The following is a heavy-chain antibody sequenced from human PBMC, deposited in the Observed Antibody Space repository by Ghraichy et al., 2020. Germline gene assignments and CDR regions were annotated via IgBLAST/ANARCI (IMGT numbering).Heavy chain of an antibody. V-gene: IGHV4-34*01. D-gene: IGHD6-6*01. J-gene: IGHJ6*02. CDR1: GGSFSGYY. CDR3: HSSGGQLVRGYYYYYGMDV. Sequence: SETLSLTCAVYGGSFSGYYWSWIRQPPGKGLEWIGEINHSGSTNYNPSLKSRVTISVDTSKNQFSLKLSSVTAADTAVYYCHSSGGQLVRGYYYYYGMDVWGQGTTVTVSS. CDR2: INHSGST.